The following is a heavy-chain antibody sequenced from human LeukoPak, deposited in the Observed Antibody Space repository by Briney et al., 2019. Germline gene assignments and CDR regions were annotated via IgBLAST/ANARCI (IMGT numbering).Heavy chain of an antibody. CDR3: AREFYDSSGYTDY. CDR2: IYHSETA. V-gene: IGHV4-38-2*02. J-gene: IGHJ4*02. CDR1: GYSISSGYY. Sequence: PSETLSLTCAVSGYSISSGYYWGWVRQPPGKGLEWIGSIYHSETAYYNPSLKSRVTISIDTSKNQFPLKLSSVTAADTAVYYCAREFYDSSGYTDYWGQGTLVTVSS. D-gene: IGHD3-22*01.